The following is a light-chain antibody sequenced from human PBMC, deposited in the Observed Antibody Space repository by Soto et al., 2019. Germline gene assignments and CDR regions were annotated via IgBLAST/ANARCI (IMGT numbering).Light chain of an antibody. V-gene: IGKV3-15*01. CDR2: AAS. Sequence: EIVMTQSPTTLSVSPGERATLSCRASQSVSTNLAWYQQKPGQVPSLLIYAASTRASGIPARFSGSGSGTEFTITIGSLQSEDFADYYGQQYSRSPSFGHGTRLEIK. J-gene: IGKJ5*01. CDR3: QQYSRSPS. CDR1: QSVSTN.